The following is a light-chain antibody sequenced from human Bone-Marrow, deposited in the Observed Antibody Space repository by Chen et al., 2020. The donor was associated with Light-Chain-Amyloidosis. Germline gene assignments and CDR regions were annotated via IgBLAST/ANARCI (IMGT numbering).Light chain of an antibody. CDR2: WAS. Sequence: DIVMTQSPDSLAVSLGERATINCKSSQNLLYSSNNKNHLAWDQQKSGQPPKLLIYWASARESGVADRFSGGGSGTDFTLTISTLQAEDVAVYYCQQYYNTPYTFGQGTKLEIK. CDR3: QQYYNTPYT. V-gene: IGKV4-1*01. J-gene: IGKJ2*01. CDR1: QNLLYSSNNKNH.